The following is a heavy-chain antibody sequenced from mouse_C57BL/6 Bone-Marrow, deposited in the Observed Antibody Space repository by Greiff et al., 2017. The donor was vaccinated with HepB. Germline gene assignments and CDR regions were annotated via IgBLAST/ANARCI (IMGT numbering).Heavy chain of an antibody. Sequence: QVQLQQPGAELVRPGSSVKLSCKASGYTFTSYWMHWVKQRPIQGLEWIGNIDPSDSETHYNQKFKDKATLTVDKSSSTAYMQLSSLTSEDSAVYYCARLYGSSYDWFAYWGKGTLVTVSA. J-gene: IGHJ3*01. CDR1: GYTFTSYW. V-gene: IGHV1-52*01. CDR3: ARLYGSSYDWFAY. D-gene: IGHD1-1*01. CDR2: IDPSDSET.